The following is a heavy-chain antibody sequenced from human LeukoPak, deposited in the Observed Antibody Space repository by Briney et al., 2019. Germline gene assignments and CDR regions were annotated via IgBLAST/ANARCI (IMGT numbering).Heavy chain of an antibody. Sequence: SETLSLTCTVSGGSVSSGSYYWSWIRQPPGKGLEWIGYIYYSGSTNYNPSLKSRVTMSVDASENQFSLKLSSVTAADTALYYCARRPRGWYAFDIWGQGTMVTVSS. CDR3: ARRPRGWYAFDI. CDR1: GGSVSSGSYY. D-gene: IGHD2-15*01. CDR2: IYYSGST. V-gene: IGHV4-61*01. J-gene: IGHJ3*02.